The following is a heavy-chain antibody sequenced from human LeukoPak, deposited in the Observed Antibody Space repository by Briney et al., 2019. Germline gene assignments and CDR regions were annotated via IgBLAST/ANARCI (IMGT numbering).Heavy chain of an antibody. Sequence: NPSETLSLTCTVSGGSISSYYWSWIRQPPGKGLEWIGYIYYSGSTNYNPSLKSRVTISVDTSKNQFSLKLTSVTAADTAVYYCARDPGDRLDYWGQGTLVTVSS. J-gene: IGHJ4*02. CDR2: IYYSGST. V-gene: IGHV4-59*01. CDR1: GGSISSYY. D-gene: IGHD1-14*01. CDR3: ARDPGDRLDY.